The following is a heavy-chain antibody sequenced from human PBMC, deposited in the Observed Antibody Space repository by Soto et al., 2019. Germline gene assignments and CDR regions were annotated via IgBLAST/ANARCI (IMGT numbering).Heavy chain of an antibody. V-gene: IGHV4-61*01. CDR2: IYNNETF. D-gene: IGHD6-19*01. CDR3: ARVPLRYSSSHNFDS. J-gene: IGHJ4*02. Sequence: SETLSLTCSVSGASVSSGSFYWSWIRQPPGKGLEWIGFIYNNETFNYNPSLKSRVTLSVDTSKHQFSLKLSSVTAADTAVYYCARVPLRYSSSHNFDSWGQGALVTVSS. CDR1: GASVSSGSFY.